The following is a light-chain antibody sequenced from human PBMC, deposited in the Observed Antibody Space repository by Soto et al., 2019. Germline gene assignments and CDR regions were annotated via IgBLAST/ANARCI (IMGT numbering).Light chain of an antibody. CDR3: SSYTIRSTYV. CDR1: SRDIGFYNY. CDR2: EVT. J-gene: IGLJ1*01. V-gene: IGLV2-14*01. Sequence: QSALTQPASVSGSPGQSITISCTGTSRDIGFYNYVSWYQQYPGNAPKLIIFEVTNRPSGVSDRFSGSKSGNTASLTISGLLPEDGADYYCSSYTIRSTYVFGSGTKLTVL.